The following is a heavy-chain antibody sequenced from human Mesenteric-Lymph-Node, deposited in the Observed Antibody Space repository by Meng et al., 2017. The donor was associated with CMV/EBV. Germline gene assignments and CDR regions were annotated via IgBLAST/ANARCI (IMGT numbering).Heavy chain of an antibody. CDR3: AGSAGDYYYYYGMDV. V-gene: IGHV1-46*01. CDR1: GYTFTSYY. Sequence: ASVKVSCKASGYTFTSYYMHWVRQAPGQGLEWMGIINPSGGSTSYAQKFQGRVTMTRDTSTSTVYMELSSLRSEDMAVYYCAGSAGDYYYYYGMDVWGQGTTVTVSS. CDR2: INPSGGST. D-gene: IGHD6-13*01. J-gene: IGHJ6*02.